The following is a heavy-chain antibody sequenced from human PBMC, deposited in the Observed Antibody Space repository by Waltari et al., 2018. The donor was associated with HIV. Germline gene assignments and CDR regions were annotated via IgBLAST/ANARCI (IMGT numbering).Heavy chain of an antibody. CDR2: INPNSGGT. CDR1: GYTFTGNY. D-gene: IGHD1-7*01. V-gene: IGHV1-2*02. J-gene: IGHJ6*02. CDR3: ARDRARTTDYYYYGMDV. Sequence: QVQLVQSGAEVKKPGASGKVSCKASGYTFTGNYKHWVRQAPGQGLEWMGWINPNSGGTNYAQKFQGRVTMTRDTSISTAYMELSRLRSDDTAVYYCARDRARTTDYYYYGMDVWGQGTTVTVSS.